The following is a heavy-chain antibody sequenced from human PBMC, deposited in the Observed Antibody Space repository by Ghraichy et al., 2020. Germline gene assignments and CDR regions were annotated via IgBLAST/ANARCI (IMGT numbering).Heavy chain of an antibody. V-gene: IGHV4-34*01. CDR2: INHSGST. D-gene: IGHD1-1*01. CDR3: ARPKYNWNALHNWFDP. CDR1: GGSFSGYY. J-gene: IGHJ5*02. Sequence: SETLSLTCAVYGGSFSGYYWSWIRQPPGKGLEWIGEINHSGSTNYNPSLKSRVTISVDTSKNQFSLKLSSVTAADTAVYYCARPKYNWNALHNWFDPWGQGTLVTVSS.